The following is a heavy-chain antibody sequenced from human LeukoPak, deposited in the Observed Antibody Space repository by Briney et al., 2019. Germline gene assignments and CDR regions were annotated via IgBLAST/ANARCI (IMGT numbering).Heavy chain of an antibody. CDR3: ARLFCSSTSCYYYYGMDV. CDR2: TSAYNGNT. J-gene: IGHJ6*02. V-gene: IGHV1-18*01. Sequence: ASVKVSCKASGYTFTSYGISWVRQAPGQGLEWMGWTSAYNGNTNYAQKLQGRVTMTTDTSTSTAYMELRSLRSDDTAVYYCARLFCSSTSCYYYYGMDVWGQGTTVTVSS. D-gene: IGHD2-2*01. CDR1: GYTFTSYG.